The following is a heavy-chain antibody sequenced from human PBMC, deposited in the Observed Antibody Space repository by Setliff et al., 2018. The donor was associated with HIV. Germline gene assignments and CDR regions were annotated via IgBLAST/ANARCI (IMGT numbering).Heavy chain of an antibody. CDR3: AGAGRDSEGNYNMDY. D-gene: IGHD3-22*01. J-gene: IGHJ4*02. Sequence: GGSRRLSCAASGFTFDDYGMSWVRQAPGKGLEWVSGINWNGGRTAYADSVKGRFTISRDNSKNTLYLQMNSLRAEDTAVYYCAGAGRDSEGNYNMDYWGQGTLVTVSS. V-gene: IGHV3-20*04. CDR1: GFTFDDYG. CDR2: INWNGGRT.